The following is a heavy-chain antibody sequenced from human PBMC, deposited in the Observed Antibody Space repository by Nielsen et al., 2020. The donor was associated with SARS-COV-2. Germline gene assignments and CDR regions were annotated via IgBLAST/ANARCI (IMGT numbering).Heavy chain of an antibody. CDR1: GGSISSGSYY. Sequence: SETLSLTCTVSGGSISSGSYYWSWIRQPAGKGLEWIGRIYTSGSTNYNPSLKSRVTISVDTSKNQFSLKLSSVTAADTAVYYCAREGLRTVWGQVTMVTVSS. V-gene: IGHV4-61*02. J-gene: IGHJ3*01. D-gene: IGHD4-17*01. CDR2: IYTSGST. CDR3: AREGLRTV.